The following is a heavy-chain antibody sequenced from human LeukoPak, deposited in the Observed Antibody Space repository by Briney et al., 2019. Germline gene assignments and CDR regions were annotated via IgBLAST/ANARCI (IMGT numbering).Heavy chain of an antibody. CDR3: AREGDYYDSSGYPYYFDY. J-gene: IGHJ4*02. CDR2: ISSSSSYI. CDR1: GFTFSNAW. V-gene: IGHV3-21*01. Sequence: GESLRLSCAASGFTFSNAWMSWVRQAPGKGLEWVSSISSSSSYIYYADSVKGRFTISRDNAKNSLYLQMNSLRAEDTAVYYCAREGDYYDSSGYPYYFDYWGRGTLVTVSS. D-gene: IGHD3-22*01.